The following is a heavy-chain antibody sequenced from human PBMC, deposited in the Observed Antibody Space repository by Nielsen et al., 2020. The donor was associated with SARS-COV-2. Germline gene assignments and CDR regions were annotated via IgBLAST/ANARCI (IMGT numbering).Heavy chain of an antibody. D-gene: IGHD4-11*01. V-gene: IGHV3-30*04. CDR1: GFTFSSYA. J-gene: IGHJ6*02. CDR2: ISSDGSNK. Sequence: GGSLRLSCAASGFTFSSYAMHRVRQAPGKGLEWVAVISSDGSNKYYADSVKGRFTISRDNSKNTLYLQMNSLRAEDTAVYYCARDNLYSNYYYYYGLDVWGQGTAVTVSS. CDR3: ARDNLYSNYYYYYGLDV.